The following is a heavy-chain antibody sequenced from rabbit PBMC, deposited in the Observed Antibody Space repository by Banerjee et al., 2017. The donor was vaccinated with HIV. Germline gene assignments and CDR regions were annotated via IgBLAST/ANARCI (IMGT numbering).Heavy chain of an antibody. CDR2: INTSSGNT. J-gene: IGHJ4*01. Sequence: QEQLVESGGGLVQPGESLTLSCKASGFTINSYHTGWVRQAPGKGLEWIGCINTSSGNTVYASWAKGRFTISKTSSTTVTLQMTSLTAADTATYFCARDLAGVIGWNFDLWGPGTLVTVS. CDR1: GFTINSYHT. V-gene: IGHV1S45*01. D-gene: IGHD4-1*01. CDR3: ARDLAGVIGWNFDL.